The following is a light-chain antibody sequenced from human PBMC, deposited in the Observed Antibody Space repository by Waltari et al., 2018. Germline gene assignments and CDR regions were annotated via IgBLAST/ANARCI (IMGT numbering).Light chain of an antibody. J-gene: IGLJ3*02. CDR2: RNN. V-gene: IGLV1-47*01. CDR3: AAWDDSLNGVV. CDR1: SSNIGSNF. Sequence: QSVVTQPPSASATPGQRVIISCSGSSSNIGSNFVYWYQHFPGTAPKLLSYRNNPRPAGVPDRFSGSKAGTAASLAISGLRSEDEAGYYCAAWDDSLNGVVFGGGTKLTVL.